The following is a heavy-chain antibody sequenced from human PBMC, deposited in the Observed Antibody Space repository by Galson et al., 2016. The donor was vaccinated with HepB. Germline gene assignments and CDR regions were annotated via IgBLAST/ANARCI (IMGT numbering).Heavy chain of an antibody. J-gene: IGHJ4*02. V-gene: IGHV3-21*01. CDR1: GFSFSSYS. Sequence: SLRLSCAASGFSFSSYSMNRVRQAPGKGLEWVSSISDTSDYIYHADSLKGRFTISRDNTKNLAFLQMDSLRAEDTAVYYCARNLFSGAGYSVDYWGQGTLVTVSS. CDR3: ARNLFSGAGYSVDY. D-gene: IGHD2-15*01. CDR2: ISDTSDYI.